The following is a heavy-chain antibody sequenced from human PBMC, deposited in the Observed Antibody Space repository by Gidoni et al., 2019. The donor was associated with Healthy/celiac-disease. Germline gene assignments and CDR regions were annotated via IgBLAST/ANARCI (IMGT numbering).Heavy chain of an antibody. Sequence: GPGLVKSSVTLSLTCTVSGRSTSRDYWSWIRQHPGKGLEWIGYIYYSGSTNYNPSLKSRVTISVDTSKNQFSLKRSSVTAADTAVYYCARGNYVSSGYSYYYYGMDFWGQGTTVTVSS. CDR1: GRSTSRDY. J-gene: IGHJ6*02. CDR2: IYYSGST. CDR3: ARGNYVSSGYSYYYYGMDF. D-gene: IGHD3-22*01. V-gene: IGHV4-59*01.